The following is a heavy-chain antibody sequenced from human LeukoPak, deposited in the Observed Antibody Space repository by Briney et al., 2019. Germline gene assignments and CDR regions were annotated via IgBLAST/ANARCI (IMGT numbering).Heavy chain of an antibody. CDR2: LYSGADT. V-gene: IGHV3-53*01. CDR3: ARVGDHYHWYFDL. Sequence: GGSLRLSCEASGFSVGTKYMNWVRQAPGKGLEWLSILYSGADTHYADSVKGRFTISRDSSKNTLFLHMNGLRTDDTAIYYCARVGDHYHWYFDLWGRGTRVSVSS. CDR1: GFSVGTKY. J-gene: IGHJ2*01. D-gene: IGHD3-10*01.